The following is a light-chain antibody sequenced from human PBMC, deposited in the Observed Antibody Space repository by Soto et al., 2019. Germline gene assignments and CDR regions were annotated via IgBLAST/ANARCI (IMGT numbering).Light chain of an antibody. V-gene: IGKV1-9*01. Sequence: IQLTQSPASLSAAFGDRVTITCRASQGISRYLAWYQQRPGTAPKLLIFAASTLHSGVPSRFSGSGSGTDFTLTISSLQPEDFAIYYCQQFNSYPLTFGGGTKVDI. CDR3: QQFNSYPLT. CDR2: AAS. J-gene: IGKJ4*01. CDR1: QGISRY.